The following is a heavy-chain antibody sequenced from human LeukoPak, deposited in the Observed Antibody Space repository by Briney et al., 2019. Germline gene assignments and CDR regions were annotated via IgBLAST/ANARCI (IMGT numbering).Heavy chain of an antibody. D-gene: IGHD2-2*01. CDR1: GYSFTSYW. CDR2: IYPGDSDT. V-gene: IGHV5-51*01. J-gene: IGHJ4*02. CDR3: ARIMRMSVPAAIDY. Sequence: GESLKISCKGSGYSFTSYWIGWVRQMPGKGLEGMGIIYPGDSDTRYSPSFQGQVTIPADKSISTAYLQWSSLKASNTAMYYCARIMRMSVPAAIDYWGQGTLVTVSS.